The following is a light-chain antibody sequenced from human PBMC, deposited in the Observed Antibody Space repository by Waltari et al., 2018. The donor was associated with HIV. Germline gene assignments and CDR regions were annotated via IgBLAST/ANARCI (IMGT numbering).Light chain of an antibody. CDR2: WAS. CDR3: QQYYSPPYT. CDR1: QTILYTYKNKDS. J-gene: IGKJ2*01. Sequence: EIVMTQSPDSLAVYLGERATINCKSSQTILYTYKNKDSLAWYQQRPGPPPKLLIYWASTRESGVPARFTGSGSGTDFTLTISSLQAEDVAVYYCQQYYSPPYTFGQGTELQIK. V-gene: IGKV4-1*01.